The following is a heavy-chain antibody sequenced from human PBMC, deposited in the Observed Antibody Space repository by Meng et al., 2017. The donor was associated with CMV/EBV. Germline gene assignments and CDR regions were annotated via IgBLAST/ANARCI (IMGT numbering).Heavy chain of an antibody. Sequence: ASVTVSCKASGYTFTCYYMHWVRQAPGQGLEWMGWINPNSGGTNYAQKFQGRVTMTRDTSISTAYMELSRLRSDDTAVYYCARVLRQQLVPGYFDYWGQGTLVTVSS. CDR2: INPNSGGT. V-gene: IGHV1-2*02. CDR1: GYTFTCYY. CDR3: ARVLRQQLVPGYFDY. J-gene: IGHJ4*02. D-gene: IGHD6-13*01.